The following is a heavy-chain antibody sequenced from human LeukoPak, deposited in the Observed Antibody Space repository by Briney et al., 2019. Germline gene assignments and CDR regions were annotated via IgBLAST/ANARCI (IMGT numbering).Heavy chain of an antibody. V-gene: IGHV1-69*13. D-gene: IGHD6-19*01. Sequence: GASVKVSCKASGYTFTSYGISWVRQAPGQGLEWMGGIIPIFGTANYAQKFQGRVTITADESTSTAYMELSSLRSEDTAVYYCASSGIAVAGTGEDHAFDIWGQGTMVTVSS. J-gene: IGHJ3*02. CDR1: GYTFTSYG. CDR2: IIPIFGTA. CDR3: ASSGIAVAGTGEDHAFDI.